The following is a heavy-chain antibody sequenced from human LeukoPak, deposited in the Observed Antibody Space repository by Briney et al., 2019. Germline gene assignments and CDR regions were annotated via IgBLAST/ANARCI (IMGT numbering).Heavy chain of an antibody. J-gene: IGHJ4*02. CDR1: GFTFSNYG. CDR2: VSWNGIVQ. Sequence: PGSSLRLSCAASGFTFSNYGMHWVRQAPGKGLEWVAVVSWNGIVQYYAESVKGRFTISRDNSKNTLYLQMNSLRAEDTAVYYCAKVSGVVNFDYWGQGTLVTVSS. CDR3: AKVSGVVNFDY. D-gene: IGHD2-2*01. V-gene: IGHV3-30*18.